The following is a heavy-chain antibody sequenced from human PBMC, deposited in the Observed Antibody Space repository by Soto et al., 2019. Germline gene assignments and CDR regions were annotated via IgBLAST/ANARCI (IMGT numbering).Heavy chain of an antibody. D-gene: IGHD3-16*02. V-gene: IGHV4-39*07. CDR2: IYYSGST. CDR1: GGSISSSSYY. J-gene: IGHJ5*02. CDR3: ARDQEGGYDYVWGSYRYNWFDP. Sequence: SETLSLTCTVSGGSISSSSYYWGWIRQPPGKGLEWIGSIYYSGSTYYNPSLKSRVTISVDTSKNQFSLKLSSVTAADTAVYYCARDQEGGYDYVWGSYRYNWFDPWGQGTLVTVSS.